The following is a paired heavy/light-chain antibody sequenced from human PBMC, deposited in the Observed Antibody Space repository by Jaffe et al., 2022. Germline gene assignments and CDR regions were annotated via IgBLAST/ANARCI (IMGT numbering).Heavy chain of an antibody. CDR2: LDGAGLTS. CDR3: ATDRSGWNNLMDF. D-gene: IGHD6-19*01. V-gene: IGHV3-23*01. J-gene: IGHJ4*01. CDR1: GFNFNTSA. Sequence: EVQLLESGGGLVQPGGSLRLSCAASGFNFNTSAMTWVRQVPGKGLEWVSFLDGAGLTSYYADSVKGRFTISRDNSKNTLYLQMNCLRVEDTAVYYCATDRSGWNNLMDFWGHGTLVTVSS.
Light chain of an antibody. CDR3: QQAKSFPLS. J-gene: IGKJ4*01. CDR1: QDVSTW. V-gene: IGKV1-12*01. CDR2: GAS. Sequence: DIQMTQSPSSVSAAVGDRVTITCRASQDVSTWLAWYQQKLGQAPKLLIYGASSLESGVPSRFSGSGSGTNFTLTISSLQPEDFATYYCQQAKSFPLSFGGGTKVDIK.